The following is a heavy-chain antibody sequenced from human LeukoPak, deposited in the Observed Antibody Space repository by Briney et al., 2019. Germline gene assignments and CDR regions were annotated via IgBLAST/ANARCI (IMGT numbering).Heavy chain of an antibody. CDR3: ARGRSGGTTWARNPTSTYYLDY. CDR1: GYTFVNYG. D-gene: IGHD1-26*01. CDR2: ISIYSGNA. V-gene: IGHV1-18*01. J-gene: IGHJ4*02. Sequence: ASVKVSCKASGYTFVNYGINWVRQSPGQGLEWMGWISIYSGNAKYAPKFQGRVTMTRDTSTNTAYMELGSLRSDDTAVYYCARGRSGGTTWARNPTSTYYLDYWGQGTPVTVSS.